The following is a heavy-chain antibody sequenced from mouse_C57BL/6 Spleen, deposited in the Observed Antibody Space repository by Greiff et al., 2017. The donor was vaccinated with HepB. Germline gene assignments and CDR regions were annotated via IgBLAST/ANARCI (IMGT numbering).Heavy chain of an antibody. CDR3: ARDGSSYVGNYFDY. V-gene: IGHV1-82*01. CDR2: IYPGDGDT. J-gene: IGHJ2*01. Sequence: VQLQQSGPELVKPGASAKISCKASGYAFSSSWMNWVKQRPGKGLEWIGRIYPGDGDTNYNGKFKGKATLTADKSSSTAYMQLSSLTSEDSAVYFCARDGSSYVGNYFDYWGQGTTLTVSS. D-gene: IGHD1-1*01. CDR1: GYAFSSSW.